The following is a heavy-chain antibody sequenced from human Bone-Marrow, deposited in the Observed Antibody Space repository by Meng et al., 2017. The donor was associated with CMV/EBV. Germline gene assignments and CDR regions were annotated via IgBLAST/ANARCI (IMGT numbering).Heavy chain of an antibody. CDR3: ARDRGDLMYYFDL. J-gene: IGHJ4*02. D-gene: IGHD3-10*01. V-gene: IGHV3-53*01. CDR2: IYSSGST. Sequence: GGSLRLSCAASGFTFSSYAMSWVRQAPGKGLEWVSVIYSSGSTYFADSVKGRFTVSRDRSKNMLYLQMDSLRAEDTAVYYCARDRGDLMYYFDLWGQGSLVTVSS. CDR1: GFTFSSYA.